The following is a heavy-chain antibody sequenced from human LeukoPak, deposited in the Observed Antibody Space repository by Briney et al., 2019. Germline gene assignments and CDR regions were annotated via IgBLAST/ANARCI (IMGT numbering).Heavy chain of an antibody. V-gene: IGHV4-30-4*01. Sequence: TSETLSLTCTVSGGSISSGDYYWSWIRQAPGKGLEWIGYIYYSGSTYYNPSLKSRVTMSVDTSKNQFSLKLSSVTAADTAVYYCASSYYYDSSGTGNWFDPWGQGTLVTVSS. J-gene: IGHJ5*02. CDR1: GGSISSGDYY. CDR3: ASSYYYDSSGTGNWFDP. D-gene: IGHD3-22*01. CDR2: IYYSGST.